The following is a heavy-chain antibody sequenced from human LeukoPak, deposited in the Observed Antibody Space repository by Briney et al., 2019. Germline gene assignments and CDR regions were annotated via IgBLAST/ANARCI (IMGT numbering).Heavy chain of an antibody. Sequence: PGGSLRLSCAASGFTFSSYGMSWVRQAPGKGLEWVSAISGSGGSTYYADSVKGRFTISRDNSKNTLYLQMNSLRAEDTAVYYCAKGGRLSGSYCHFDYWGQGTLVTVSS. CDR3: AKGGRLSGSYCHFDY. V-gene: IGHV3-23*01. D-gene: IGHD1-26*01. CDR1: GFTFSSYG. J-gene: IGHJ4*02. CDR2: ISGSGGST.